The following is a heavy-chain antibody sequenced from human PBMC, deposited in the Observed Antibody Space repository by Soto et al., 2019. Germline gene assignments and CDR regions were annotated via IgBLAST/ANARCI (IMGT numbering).Heavy chain of an antibody. CDR2: IKQDGSEK. CDR1: GFIVGNYW. CDR3: ARDFRFSEDF. Sequence: EVQLVESGGGLVQPGWSLRLSCAASGFIVGNYWMTWIRQAPGKGLEWVGNIKQDGSEKYFADSVKGRFRISRDNAEKSLYLQMHSLGDEDTAVYYCARDFRFSEDFWGQGTLVTVSS. V-gene: IGHV3-7*01. J-gene: IGHJ4*02. D-gene: IGHD3-3*01.